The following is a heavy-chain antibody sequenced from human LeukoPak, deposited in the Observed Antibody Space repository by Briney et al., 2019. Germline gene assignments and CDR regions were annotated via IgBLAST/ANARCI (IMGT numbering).Heavy chain of an antibody. CDR2: IIPIFGTA. Sequence: GASVKVSCKASGGTFSSYAISWVRQAPGQGLEWMGGIIPIFGTANYAQKFQGRVTITADESTSTAYMELSSLRSEDTAVYYCARDRDGYNLYYFDYWGQGTLVTVSS. CDR1: GGTFSSYA. CDR3: ARDRDGYNLYYFDY. V-gene: IGHV1-69*13. D-gene: IGHD5-24*01. J-gene: IGHJ4*02.